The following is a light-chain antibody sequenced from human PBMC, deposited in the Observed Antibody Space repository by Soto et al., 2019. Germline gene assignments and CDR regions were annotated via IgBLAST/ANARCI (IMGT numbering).Light chain of an antibody. CDR2: DVS. J-gene: IGLJ2*01. CDR3: RSYAGTYSPV. V-gene: IGLV2-11*01. CDR1: SSDVGAYNF. Sequence: QSALTQPPSVSGSPGQSVTISCTGTSSDVGAYNFVSWYQQYPGKAPILIIFDVSARPSGVPDRFSGSKSGNTASLTISGLQADDEADYYCRSYAGTYSPVLGGGTKVTVL.